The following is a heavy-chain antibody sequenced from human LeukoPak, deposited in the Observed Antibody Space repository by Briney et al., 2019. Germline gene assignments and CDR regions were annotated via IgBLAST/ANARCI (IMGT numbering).Heavy chain of an antibody. CDR2: ISWNSGSI. J-gene: IGHJ4*02. CDR1: GFTFDDYA. V-gene: IGHV3-9*01. D-gene: IGHD6-13*01. CDR3: AKDKWMAAAGFFDY. Sequence: GGSLRLSCAASGFTFDDYAMHWVRQAPGKGLEWVSGISWNSGSIGYADSVKGRFTISRDNAKNSLYLQMNSLRAEDTALYYCAKDKWMAAAGFFDYWGQGTLVTVSS.